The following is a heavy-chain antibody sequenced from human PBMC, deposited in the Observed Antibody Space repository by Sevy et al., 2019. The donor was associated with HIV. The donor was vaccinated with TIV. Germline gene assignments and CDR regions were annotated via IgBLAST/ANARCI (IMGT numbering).Heavy chain of an antibody. CDR1: GFTFSDHY. J-gene: IGHJ4*02. CDR2: TRNKANSYTT. CDR3: ARGPERYCSSTSSIFFDY. D-gene: IGHD2-2*01. Sequence: GGSLRLSCAASGFTFSDHYVDWVRQAPGKGLEWVGRTRNKANSYTTEYAASVKGRFTISRDDSKNSLYLQMNSLKTEDTAVYYCARGPERYCSSTSSIFFDYWGQGTLVTVSS. V-gene: IGHV3-72*01.